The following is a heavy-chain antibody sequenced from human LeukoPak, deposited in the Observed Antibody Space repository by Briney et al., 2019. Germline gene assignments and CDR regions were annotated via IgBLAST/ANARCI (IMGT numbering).Heavy chain of an antibody. CDR3: ARGRLPIHLGWFDP. CDR1: GYSISSGYY. CDR2: INHSGST. Sequence: PSETLSLTCTVSGYSISSGYYWGWIRQPPGKGLEWIGEINHSGSTNYNPSLKSRVTISVDTSKNQFSLKLSSVTAADTAVYYCARGRLPIHLGWFDPWGQGTLVTVSS. J-gene: IGHJ5*02. D-gene: IGHD2-21*02. V-gene: IGHV4-38-2*02.